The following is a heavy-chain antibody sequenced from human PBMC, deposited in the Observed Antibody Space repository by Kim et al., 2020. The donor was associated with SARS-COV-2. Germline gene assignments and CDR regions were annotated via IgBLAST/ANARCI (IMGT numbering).Heavy chain of an antibody. Sequence: GGSLRLSCAASGFTFSSYAMHWVRQAPGKGLEWVAVISYDGSNKYYADSVKGRFTISRDNSKNTLYLQMNSLRAEDTAVYYCARDPSSTSPLGEFWFDP. V-gene: IGHV3-30-3*01. D-gene: IGHD2-2*01. CDR2: ISYDGSNK. CDR1: GFTFSSYA. CDR3: ARDPSSTSPLGEFWFDP. J-gene: IGHJ5*02.